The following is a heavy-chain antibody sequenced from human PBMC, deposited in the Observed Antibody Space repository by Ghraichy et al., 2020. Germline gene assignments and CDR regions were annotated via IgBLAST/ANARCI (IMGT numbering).Heavy chain of an antibody. CDR3: ARGLYGSNWYAVDF. D-gene: IGHD6-13*01. CDR2: IYYSGNT. Sequence: SETLSLTCTVSGGSISSYYWSWIRQPPGMGLEWIGYIYYSGNTNYNPSLKSRVAISRDTSKTQFSLRLTSVTAADTAMYYCARGLYGSNWYAVDFWGQGTLVTVSS. J-gene: IGHJ4*02. V-gene: IGHV4-59*01. CDR1: GGSISSYY.